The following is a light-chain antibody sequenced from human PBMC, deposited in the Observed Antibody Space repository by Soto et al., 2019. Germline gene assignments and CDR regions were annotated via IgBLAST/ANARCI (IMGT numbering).Light chain of an antibody. V-gene: IGKV3-11*01. CDR2: DAS. J-gene: IGKJ1*01. Sequence: EIVLTQSPATLSLSPGERATLSCRASQSVSSYLAWYQQKPGQAPRLLIYDASNRATGIPARFSGSGSGTDLTLTISSLEPEDFAVYYCQQRSNWPGTFGHGTKVEIK. CDR3: QQRSNWPGT. CDR1: QSVSSY.